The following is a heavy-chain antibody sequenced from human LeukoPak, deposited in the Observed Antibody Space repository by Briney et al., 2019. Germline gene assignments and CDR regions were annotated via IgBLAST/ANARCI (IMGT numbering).Heavy chain of an antibody. CDR2: IYYSGST. CDR3: ARDRGVNYYDSSEEYFDL. D-gene: IGHD3-22*01. V-gene: IGHV4-31*03. Sequence: PSETLSLTCTVSGGSISSGGYYWSWIRQHPGKGLEWIGYIYYSGSTYYNPSLKSRVTISVDTSKNQFSLKLSSVTAADTAVYYCARDRGVNYYDSSEEYFDLWGRGTLVTVSS. CDR1: GGSISSGGYY. J-gene: IGHJ2*01.